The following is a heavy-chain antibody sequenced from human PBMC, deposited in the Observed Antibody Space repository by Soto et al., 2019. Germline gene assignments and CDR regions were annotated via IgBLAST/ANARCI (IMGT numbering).Heavy chain of an antibody. V-gene: IGHV4-34*01. Sequence: SETLSLTCAVYGGSFSGYYWSWIRQPPGKGLEWIGEINHSGSTNYNPSLKSRVTISVDTSKNQFSLKLSSVTAADTAVYYCARESEDLTSNFDYWGQGTLVTVSS. CDR1: GGSFSGYY. J-gene: IGHJ4*02. CDR2: INHSGST. CDR3: ARESEDLTSNFDY.